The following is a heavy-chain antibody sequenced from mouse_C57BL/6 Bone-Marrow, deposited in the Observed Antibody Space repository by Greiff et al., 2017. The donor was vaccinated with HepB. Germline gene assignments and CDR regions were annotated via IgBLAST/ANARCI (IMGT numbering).Heavy chain of an antibody. D-gene: IGHD2-1*01. V-gene: IGHV1-52*01. J-gene: IGHJ3*01. CDR3: ARREAYGNWFAY. CDR2: IDPSDSET. CDR1: GYTFTSYW. Sequence: QVQLQQPGAELVRPGSSVKLSCKASGYTFTSYWMHWVKQRPIQGLEWIGNIDPSDSETHYNQKFKDKATLTVDKSSSTAYMQLSSLTSEDSAVYYCARREAYGNWFAYWGQGTLVTVSA.